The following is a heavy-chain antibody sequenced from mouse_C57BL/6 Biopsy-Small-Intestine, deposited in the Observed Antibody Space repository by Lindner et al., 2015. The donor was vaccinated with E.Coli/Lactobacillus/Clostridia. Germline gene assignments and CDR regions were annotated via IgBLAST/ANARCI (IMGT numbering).Heavy chain of an antibody. J-gene: IGHJ3*01. CDR1: GYIFISYV. Sequence: VQLQESGPEMVKPGASVKMSCKASGYIFISYVMHWVKQKTGQGLEWIGYIDPDNDGTKYSEKFKGKATLTSDKSSTTAYLELSSLTSEDSAVYYCARPYGDSFAYWGQGTLVTVSA. CDR2: IDPDNDGT. V-gene: IGHV1-14*01. CDR3: ARPYGDSFAY. D-gene: IGHD2-13*01.